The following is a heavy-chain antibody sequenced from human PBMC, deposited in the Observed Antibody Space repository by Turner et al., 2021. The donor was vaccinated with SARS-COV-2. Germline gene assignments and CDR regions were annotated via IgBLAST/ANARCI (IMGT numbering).Heavy chain of an antibody. D-gene: IGHD3-10*01. CDR3: MRHDHYGSASINWFNS. J-gene: IGHJ5*01. V-gene: IGHV4-39*01. CDR1: GDSLSTSHDY. CDR2: IYYSGRK. Sequence: QLQFQESGPGLVRRSETLSLICTVSGDSLSTSHDYWGWIRQPPGKGRGWIGSIYYSGRKIYNPSVKRRVTISVDTSKNDFSMQLSSVTAADTAAYYCMRHDHYGSASINWFNSWGQGTLVTVSS.